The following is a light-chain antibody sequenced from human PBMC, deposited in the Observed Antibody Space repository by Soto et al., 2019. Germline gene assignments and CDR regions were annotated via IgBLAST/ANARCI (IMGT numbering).Light chain of an antibody. CDR2: GAS. Sequence: EIVLTQSPGTLSLSPGEGATLSCRASQSVSSYYLAWYQQKPGQAPRLLIYGASSRATGIPDRFRGSGSGTDFTLTISRLEPEDFAVYYCQQYGSSVWTFAQGTRVAIK. J-gene: IGKJ1*01. CDR3: QQYGSSVWT. CDR1: QSVSSYY. V-gene: IGKV3-20*01.